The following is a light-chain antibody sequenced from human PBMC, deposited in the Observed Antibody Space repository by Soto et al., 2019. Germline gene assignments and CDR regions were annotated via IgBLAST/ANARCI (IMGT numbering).Light chain of an antibody. CDR3: LLSYSGAL. Sequence: QAVVTQEPSLTVSPGGTVTLTCGSSTGAVTSGHYPYWFQQKPGQAPRTLIYDTSNKHSWTPARFSGSLLGGKAALTLSGAQPEDEAEYYFLLSYSGALFGGGTKLTVL. V-gene: IGLV7-46*01. J-gene: IGLJ2*01. CDR1: TGAVTSGHY. CDR2: DTS.